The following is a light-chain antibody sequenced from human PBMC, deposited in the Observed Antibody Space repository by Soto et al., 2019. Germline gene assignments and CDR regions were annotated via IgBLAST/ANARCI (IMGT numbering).Light chain of an antibody. CDR1: GSDVGASNY. CDR2: EVT. CDR3: SSYTTSSTPVV. V-gene: IGLV2-14*01. Sequence: QSALTQPASVSGSPGQSITISCTGSGSDVGASNYVSWYQQHPGKAPNLMIFEVTNRPSGVSDRFSGSKSGNTASLTISRLQAEDEADYYCSSYTTSSTPVVFGGGTKLTVL. J-gene: IGLJ2*01.